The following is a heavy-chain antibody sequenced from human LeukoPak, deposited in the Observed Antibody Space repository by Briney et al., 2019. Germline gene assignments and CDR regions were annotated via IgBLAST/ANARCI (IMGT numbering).Heavy chain of an antibody. V-gene: IGHV3-48*03. CDR3: ASSGWYGHFDY. D-gene: IGHD6-19*01. CDR2: ISSAASTI. CDR1: GFTFSRYE. J-gene: IGHJ4*02. Sequence: GGSLRLSCAASGFTFSRYEMKWVRQAPGKGLEWVSYISSAASTIYYADSVKGRFTISRDNAKNSLYLQMNSLRAEDTAVYYCASSGWYGHFDYWGQGTLVTVSS.